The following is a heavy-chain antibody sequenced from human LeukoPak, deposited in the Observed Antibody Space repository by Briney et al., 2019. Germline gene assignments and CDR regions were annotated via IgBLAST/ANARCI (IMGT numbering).Heavy chain of an antibody. CDR1: GGSLSSYY. V-gene: IGHV4-4*07. J-gene: IGHJ4*02. Sequence: LETLSLTCTVSGGSLSSYYWSWIRQPAGKGLEWVGRIYSSGSTHDNPSLKSRVTMSIDTSKNKFSLKLTSVTAADTAVYYCARARSGSLDYWGQGTLVTVSS. D-gene: IGHD1-26*01. CDR2: IYSSGST. CDR3: ARARSGSLDY.